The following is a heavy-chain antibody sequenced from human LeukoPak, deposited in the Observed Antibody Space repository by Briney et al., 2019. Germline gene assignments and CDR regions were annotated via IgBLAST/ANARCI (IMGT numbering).Heavy chain of an antibody. CDR2: INPSGGST. D-gene: IGHD6-13*01. CDR1: GYTFTSYY. J-gene: IGHJ3*01. V-gene: IGHV1-46*01. CDR3: ARDMRIAAAGILRCAFDV. Sequence: GASVKVSCKASGYTFTSYYMHWVRQAPGQGLEWMGIINPSGGSTSYAQKFQGRVTMTRDTSTSTVYMELSSLRSEDTAVYYCARDMRIAAAGILRCAFDVWGQGTMVTVSS.